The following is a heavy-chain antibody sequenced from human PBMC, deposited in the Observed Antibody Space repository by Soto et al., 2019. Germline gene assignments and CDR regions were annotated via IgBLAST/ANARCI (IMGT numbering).Heavy chain of an antibody. D-gene: IGHD1-26*01. V-gene: IGHV3-30*18. CDR2: VPYDGSTT. Sequence: QVQMVESGGGVVQPGRSLRLSCAASGFTFSVYGMHWVRQAPGKGLEWVAVVPYDGSTTFYADSVRGRFTISRDNSKNTLYLQMGNLRREDTAVYYCAKEMWEHQLERIHWYFELWGRGTLVTVSS. CDR3: AKEMWEHQLERIHWYFEL. CDR1: GFTFSVYG. J-gene: IGHJ2*01.